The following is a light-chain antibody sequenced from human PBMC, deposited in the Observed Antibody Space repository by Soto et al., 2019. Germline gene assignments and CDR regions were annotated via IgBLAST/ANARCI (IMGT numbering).Light chain of an antibody. CDR3: QQNFCAAHT. CDR2: WAS. CDR1: QSVLYSYNTKNY. V-gene: IGKV4-1*01. Sequence: DIVMTQSPDSLAVSLGERATINCKSSQSVLYSYNTKNYLTWYQQKPGQTPKLLNSWASTREAGVPERCSGSWSGTDFTITINRLHAEYVAYYYCQQNFCAAHTFGPGTEVHIK. J-gene: IGKJ3*01.